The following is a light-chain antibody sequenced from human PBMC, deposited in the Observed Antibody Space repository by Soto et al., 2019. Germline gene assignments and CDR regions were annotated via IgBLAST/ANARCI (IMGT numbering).Light chain of an antibody. J-gene: IGLJ7*01. CDR3: ASWDASLRETV. CDR1: NFNVKNNS. CDR2: SNN. Sequence: QSVLTQPPSLSGTPGQRVTISCSGSNFNVKNNSVYCYQQFAGTAPKLLIYSNNRRPSGVPDRFSGSKSGSSASLAISGLRPEDEADYYCASWDASLRETVFGGGTPLTVL. V-gene: IGLV1-47*01.